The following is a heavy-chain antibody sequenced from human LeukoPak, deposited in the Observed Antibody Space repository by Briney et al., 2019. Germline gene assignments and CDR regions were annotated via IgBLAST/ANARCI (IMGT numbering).Heavy chain of an antibody. D-gene: IGHD6-19*01. Sequence: PSETLSLTCTVSGGSISSYYWSWIRQPPGKGLEWIGYIYYSGSTNHNPSLKSRVTISVDTSKNQFSLKLSSVTAADTAVYYCARVLRAVALNWFDPWGQGTLVTVSS. V-gene: IGHV4-59*08. J-gene: IGHJ5*02. CDR3: ARVLRAVALNWFDP. CDR2: IYYSGST. CDR1: GGSISSYY.